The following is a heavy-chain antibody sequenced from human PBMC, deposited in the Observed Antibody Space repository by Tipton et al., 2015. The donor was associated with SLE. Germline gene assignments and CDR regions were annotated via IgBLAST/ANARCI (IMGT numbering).Heavy chain of an antibody. CDR3: ARFRGTTVTRYFDL. Sequence: TLSLTCAVYGGSFSGYYWSWIRQPPGKGLEWIGDIIHTGSTNYNPSLKSRVTISMDSSKNQFSLKLSSVTAADTAEYYCARFRGTTVTRYFDLWGRGTLVTVSS. CDR1: GGSFSGYY. V-gene: IGHV4-34*12. CDR2: IIHTGST. D-gene: IGHD4-11*01. J-gene: IGHJ2*01.